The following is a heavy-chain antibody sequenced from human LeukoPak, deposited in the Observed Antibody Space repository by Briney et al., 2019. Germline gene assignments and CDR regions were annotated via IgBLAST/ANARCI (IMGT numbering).Heavy chain of an antibody. CDR3: ARDRPGSIISLPDAFDI. J-gene: IGHJ3*02. CDR1: GGTFSSYV. CDR2: IIPIFGTA. V-gene: IGHV1-69*13. D-gene: IGHD3-10*01. Sequence: ASVKVSCKASGGTFSSYVISWVRQAPGQGLEWMGGIIPIFGTANYAQKFQGRVTITADEPTSTAYMELSSLRSEDTAVYYCARDRPGSIISLPDAFDIWGQGTMVTVSS.